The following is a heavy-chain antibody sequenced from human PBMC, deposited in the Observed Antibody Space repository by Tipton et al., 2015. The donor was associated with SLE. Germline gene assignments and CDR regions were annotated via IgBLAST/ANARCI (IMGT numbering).Heavy chain of an antibody. CDR1: GGSFSGYY. J-gene: IGHJ4*02. D-gene: IGHD6-19*01. Sequence: TLSLTCAVYGGSFSGYYWSWIRQPPGKGLEWIGEINHSRSTNYNPSLKSRVTISVDTSKNQFSLKLSSVTAADTAVYYCARGRIAVAGNHFDYWGQGTLVTVSS. CDR2: INHSRST. V-gene: IGHV4-34*01. CDR3: ARGRIAVAGNHFDY.